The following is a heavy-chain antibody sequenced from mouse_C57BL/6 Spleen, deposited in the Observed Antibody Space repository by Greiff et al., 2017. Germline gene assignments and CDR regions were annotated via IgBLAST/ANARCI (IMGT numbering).Heavy chain of an antibody. D-gene: IGHD2-2*01. J-gene: IGHJ3*01. CDR3: ATGYNDWFAY. V-gene: IGHV1-72*01. CDR2: IVPNSGDT. Sequence: VQLQQSGAELVKPGASVKLSCKASGYTFSSYWMHWVKQRPGRGLEWIGRIVPNSGDTKYNEKFKSKATLTVDNPSSTAYMQLSSLTSEDSAVYYCATGYNDWFAYWGQGTLVTVSA. CDR1: GYTFSSYW.